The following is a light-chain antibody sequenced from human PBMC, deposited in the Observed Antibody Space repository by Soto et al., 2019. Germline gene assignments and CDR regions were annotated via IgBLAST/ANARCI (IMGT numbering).Light chain of an antibody. CDR3: QHYNSYSEA. Sequence: DIQMTQSPSTLSGSVGDRVTITCRASQTISSWLAWYQQKPGKAPKLLIYKASTLKSGVPSRFSGSGAGTVFTLTISSLQPDDFATYYCQHYNSYSEAFGPGTKVELK. CDR1: QTISSW. J-gene: IGKJ1*01. V-gene: IGKV1-5*03. CDR2: KAS.